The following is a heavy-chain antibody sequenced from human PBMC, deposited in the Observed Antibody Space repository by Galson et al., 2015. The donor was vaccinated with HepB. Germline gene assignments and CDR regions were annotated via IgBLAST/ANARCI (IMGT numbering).Heavy chain of an antibody. V-gene: IGHV3-23*01. CDR1: GFTFSSYA. CDR2: ISGSGGST. D-gene: IGHD1-14*01. Sequence: LRLSCAASGFTFSSYAMSWVRQAPGKGLEWVSAISGSGGSTYYADSVKGRFTISRDNSKNTLFLQMNSLRAEDTALYYCAKVGTPGYYYYYNMDVWGKGTTVTVSS. J-gene: IGHJ6*03. CDR3: AKVGTPGYYYYYNMDV.